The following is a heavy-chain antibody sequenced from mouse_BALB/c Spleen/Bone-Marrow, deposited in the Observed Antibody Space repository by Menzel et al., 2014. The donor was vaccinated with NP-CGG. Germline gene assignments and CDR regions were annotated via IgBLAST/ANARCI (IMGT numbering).Heavy chain of an antibody. CDR2: IDPFNGGT. Sequence: VQLRQSGAELAKPGASVKISCKASGNSFRSYYMHWGKQSHGKSLERIGYIDPFNGGTSYNQKFKGKATLTVARLSSRAYVHLSRVASEACAVYYCAREGIYYYGSGSLDVWSAGSTVPVAS. J-gene: IGHJ1*01. D-gene: IGHD1-1*01. V-gene: IGHV1S135*01. CDR3: AREGIYYYGSGSLDV. CDR1: GNSFRSYY.